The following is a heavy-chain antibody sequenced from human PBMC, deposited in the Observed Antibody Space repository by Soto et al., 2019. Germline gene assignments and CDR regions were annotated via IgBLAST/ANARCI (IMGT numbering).Heavy chain of an antibody. CDR1: GFTFSSYA. CDR3: AKRPPPYGGVQLPADY. Sequence: EVQLLGSGGGLVQPGGSLRLSCAASGFTFSSYAMSWVRQAPGKGLEWVSAISGSGGSTYYADSVKGRFTISRDNSKNTLYLQMNSLRAEDTAVYYCAKRPPPYGGVQLPADYWGQGTLVTVSS. J-gene: IGHJ4*02. D-gene: IGHD4-17*01. CDR2: ISGSGGST. V-gene: IGHV3-23*01.